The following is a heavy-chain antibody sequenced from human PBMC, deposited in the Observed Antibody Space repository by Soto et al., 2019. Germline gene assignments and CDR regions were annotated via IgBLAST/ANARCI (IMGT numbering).Heavy chain of an antibody. J-gene: IGHJ5*02. CDR2: ISSSSSTI. V-gene: IGHV3-48*02. Sequence: ESGGGLVQPGGSLRLSCAASGFTFSSYSMNWVRQAPGKGLEWVSYISSSSSTIYYADSVKGRFTISRDNAKNSLYLQMNSLRDEDTAVYYCASQYCSSTSCFYNWFDPWGQGTLVTVSS. D-gene: IGHD2-2*01. CDR3: ASQYCSSTSCFYNWFDP. CDR1: GFTFSSYS.